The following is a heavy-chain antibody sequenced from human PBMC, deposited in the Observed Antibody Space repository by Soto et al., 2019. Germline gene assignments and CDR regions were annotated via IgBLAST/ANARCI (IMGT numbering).Heavy chain of an antibody. D-gene: IGHD2-2*01. V-gene: IGHV4-59*01. J-gene: IGHJ3*02. CDR2: IYYSGST. Sequence: PSETQSLTCTVSGGSISSYDWSWIRQPPGKGLEWIGYIYYSGSTNYNPSLKSRVTISVDTSKNQFSLKLSSVTAADTAVYYCARGIVVVPAAKGDAFDIWGQGTMVTVSS. CDR1: GGSISSYD. CDR3: ARGIVVVPAAKGDAFDI.